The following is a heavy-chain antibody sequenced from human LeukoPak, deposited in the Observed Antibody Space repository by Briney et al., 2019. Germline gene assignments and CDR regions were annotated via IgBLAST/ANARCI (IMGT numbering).Heavy chain of an antibody. J-gene: IGHJ3*02. V-gene: IGHV1-24*01. CDR1: GYTLTELS. CDR3: AKDDDTQLYCSGGSCYGAAFDI. Sequence: ASVKVSCKVSGYTLTELSMHWVRQAPGKGLEWMGGFDPEDGETIYAQKFQGRVTMTEDTSTDTAYMELSSLRSEDTAVYYCAKDDDTQLYCSGGSCYGAAFDIWGQGTMVTVSS. D-gene: IGHD2-15*01. CDR2: FDPEDGET.